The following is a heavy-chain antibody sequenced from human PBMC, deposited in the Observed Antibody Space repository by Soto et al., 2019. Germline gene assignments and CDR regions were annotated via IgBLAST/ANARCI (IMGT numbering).Heavy chain of an antibody. CDR3: ARVVITGTTVNFDY. D-gene: IGHD1-7*01. V-gene: IGHV4-4*02. J-gene: IGHJ4*02. Sequence: QVQLQESGPGLVKPSGTLSLTCAVSSGSISSSNWWSWVRQPPGKGLEWIGEICHSGSTKYNPSLKSRVTISVDKSKNQFSLKLSSVTAADTAVYYCARVVITGTTVNFDYWGQGTLVTVSS. CDR1: SGSISSSNW. CDR2: ICHSGST.